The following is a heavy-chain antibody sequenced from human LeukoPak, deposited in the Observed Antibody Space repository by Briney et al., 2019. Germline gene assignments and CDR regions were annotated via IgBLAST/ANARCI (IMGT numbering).Heavy chain of an antibody. J-gene: IGHJ5*01. Sequence: GGSLRLSCAASGFTFSGFAMAWVRQIPGKGLEWISGILANGFTQYYADSVRGRFTISRDNSRDTLFLEMSSLRGDDTAIYFCAKDVTYGDGRWEFASWGQGTLVTVA. CDR2: ILANGFTQ. D-gene: IGHD4-17*01. CDR1: GFTFSGFA. V-gene: IGHV3-23*01. CDR3: AKDVTYGDGRWEFAS.